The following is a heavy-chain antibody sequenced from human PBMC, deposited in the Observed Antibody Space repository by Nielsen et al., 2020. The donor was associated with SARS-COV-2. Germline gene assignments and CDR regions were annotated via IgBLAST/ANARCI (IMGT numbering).Heavy chain of an antibody. D-gene: IGHD3-10*01. Sequence: WVRQAPGQSLEWMGWINAGNGNTKYSQKFQGRVTMTRDTSANTAYMELSSLSSEDTAVYYCARVGITTVRGGGVLFMDVWGQGTTVTVSS. J-gene: IGHJ6*02. CDR3: ARVGITTVRGGGVLFMDV. CDR2: INAGNGNT. V-gene: IGHV1-3*01.